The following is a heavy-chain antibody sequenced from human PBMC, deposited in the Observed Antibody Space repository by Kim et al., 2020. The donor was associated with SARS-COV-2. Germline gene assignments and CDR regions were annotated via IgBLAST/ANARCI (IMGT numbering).Heavy chain of an antibody. CDR2: IYYSGST. V-gene: IGHV4-31*03. Sequence: SETLSLTCTVSGGSISSGGYYWSWIRQHPGKGLEWIGYIYYSGSTYYNPSLKSRVTISVDTSKNQFSLKLSSVTAADTAVYYCAGLRGGSSTSSTHYYYYYGMDVWGQGTTVTVSS. CDR3: AGLRGGSSTSSTHYYYYYGMDV. J-gene: IGHJ6*02. CDR1: GGSISSGGYY. D-gene: IGHD2-2*01.